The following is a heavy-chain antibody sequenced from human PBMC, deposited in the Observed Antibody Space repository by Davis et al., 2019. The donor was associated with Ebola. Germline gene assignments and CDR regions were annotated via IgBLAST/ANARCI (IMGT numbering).Heavy chain of an antibody. D-gene: IGHD5-18*01. CDR3: ARDMGTAMVLYDYGMDV. J-gene: IGHJ6*04. V-gene: IGHV3-74*01. Sequence: PGGSLRLSCAASGFTFSNYWMYWVRHPPGKGLVWFSRIKTDGSTTNYADSVRGRFTISRDNAKNTLYLQMNSLTAEDTAVYYCARDMGTAMVLYDYGMDVWGKGTTVTVSS. CDR2: IKTDGSTT. CDR1: GFTFSNYW.